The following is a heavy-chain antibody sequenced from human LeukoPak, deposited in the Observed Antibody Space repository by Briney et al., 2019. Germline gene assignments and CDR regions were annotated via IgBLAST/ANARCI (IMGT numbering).Heavy chain of an antibody. J-gene: IGHJ4*02. V-gene: IGHV4-4*07. CDR1: GGSISSYY. D-gene: IGHD3-3*01. CDR2: IYTSGST. Sequence: PSETLSLTCTVSGGSISSYYWSWIRQPAGKGLEWIGRIYTSGSTNYNPSLKSRVTMSVDTSKNQFSLKLSSVTAADTAVYYCAIPRARFLEWFGVFDYWGQGTLVTVSS. CDR3: AIPRARFLEWFGVFDY.